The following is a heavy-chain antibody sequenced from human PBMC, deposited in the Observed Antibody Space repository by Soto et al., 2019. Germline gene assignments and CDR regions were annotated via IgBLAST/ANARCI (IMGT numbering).Heavy chain of an antibody. CDR3: TRDASRDSSARGWFDP. Sequence: GSLRLSFAAAGFTFRSFTMNLVRQAPGKGLEWVSTISSNSAYIYYTDALRGRFTISRDNAKNSLHLQMNSLRAEDTAVYYCTRDASRDSSARGWFDPWGPGTLVTVYS. V-gene: IGHV3-21*01. CDR1: GFTFRSFT. CDR2: ISSNSAYI. J-gene: IGHJ5*02. D-gene: IGHD6-13*01.